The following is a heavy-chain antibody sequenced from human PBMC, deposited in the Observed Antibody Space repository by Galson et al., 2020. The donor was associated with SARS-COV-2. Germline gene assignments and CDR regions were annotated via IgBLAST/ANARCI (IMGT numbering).Heavy chain of an antibody. V-gene: IGHV4-4*07. CDR3: ARSYDSGWSRNWFAP. CDR1: GDSINVYY. CDR2: IARSGST. J-gene: IGHJ5*02. D-gene: IGHD6-19*01. Sequence: PSETLSLTCTVSGDSINVYYWTWIRQPAGKGLEWIGRIARSGSTNYNPSLQSRVSMSVDTSKNQFSLLLRSVTAADTAVYYFARSYDSGWSRNWFAPWGQGTLVTVSS.